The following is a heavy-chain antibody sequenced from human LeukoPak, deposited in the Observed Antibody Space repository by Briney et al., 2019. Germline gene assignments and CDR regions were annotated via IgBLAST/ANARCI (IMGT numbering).Heavy chain of an antibody. V-gene: IGHV1-2*02. CDR1: GYSFTDYY. CDR3: ARGRPKVRGVIISFWFDP. J-gene: IGHJ5*02. D-gene: IGHD3-10*01. Sequence: GASVKVSCKASGYSFTDYYMHGVRRAPGQGLEWMGWINPNSGGTNYAQKFQGRVTMTRNTSISTAYMELSSLRSEDTAVYYCARGRPKVRGVIISFWFDPWGQGTLVTVSS. CDR2: INPNSGGT.